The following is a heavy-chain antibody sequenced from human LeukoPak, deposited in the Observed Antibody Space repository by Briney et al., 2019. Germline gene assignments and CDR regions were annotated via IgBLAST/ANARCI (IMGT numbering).Heavy chain of an antibody. Sequence: SETLSLTCSVSGDSINSNYWSWMRQPPGKGLEWIGYIYYGGSTNSNPSLKSRDSMSVDTSKNQFSLTLTSVTAADTSVYHCARLLAGCPGGRCRAHFDYWGQGTLVTVSS. CDR3: ARLLAGCPGGRCRAHFDY. J-gene: IGHJ4*02. V-gene: IGHV4-59*01. CDR1: GDSINSNY. D-gene: IGHD2-15*01. CDR2: IYYGGST.